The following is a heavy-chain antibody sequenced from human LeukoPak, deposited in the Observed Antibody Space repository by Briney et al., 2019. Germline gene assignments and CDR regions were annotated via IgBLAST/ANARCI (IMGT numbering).Heavy chain of an antibody. CDR3: ATDGRSSGWYGFDY. CDR2: ITSPVGRM. D-gene: IGHD6-19*01. V-gene: IGHV3-21*01. J-gene: IGHJ4*02. CDR1: GLTFSNAW. Sequence: GGSLRLSCAASGLTFSNAWMSWVRQAPGRGLEWVSSITSPVGRMYYADSLKGRITISRDNARSTLCLQMNSLRAEDTAVYYCATDGRSSGWYGFDYWGQGILVTVSS.